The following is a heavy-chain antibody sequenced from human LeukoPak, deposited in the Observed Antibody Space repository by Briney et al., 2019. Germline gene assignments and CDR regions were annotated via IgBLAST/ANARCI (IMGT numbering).Heavy chain of an antibody. CDR1: GFTVSSNY. D-gene: IGHD1-26*01. Sequence: GGSLRLSCAASGFTVSSNYMSWVRQAPGKGLEWVSAISGSGGSTYYADSVKGRFTISRDNSKNTLYLQMNSLRAEDTAVYYCAKGYYSGSYYGPDYWGQGTLVTVSS. J-gene: IGHJ4*02. V-gene: IGHV3-23*01. CDR2: ISGSGGST. CDR3: AKGYYSGSYYGPDY.